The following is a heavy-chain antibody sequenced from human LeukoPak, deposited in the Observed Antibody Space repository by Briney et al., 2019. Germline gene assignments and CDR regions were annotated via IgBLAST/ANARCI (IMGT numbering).Heavy chain of an antibody. CDR1: GYTFTSYD. D-gene: IGHD2-2*01. Sequence: ASVKVSCKASGYTFTSYDINWVRQATGQGLEWMGWMNPNSGNTGYAQKFQGRVTITRNTSISTAYMELSSLRSEDTAVYYCARGRFIPAAIKRYWFDPWGQGTLVTVSS. CDR2: MNPNSGNT. CDR3: ARGRFIPAAIKRYWFDP. V-gene: IGHV1-8*03. J-gene: IGHJ5*02.